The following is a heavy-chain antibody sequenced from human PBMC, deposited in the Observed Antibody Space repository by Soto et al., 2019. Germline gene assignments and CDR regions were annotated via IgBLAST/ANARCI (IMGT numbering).Heavy chain of an antibody. CDR2: IVPIYRTA. V-gene: IGHV1-69*13. CDR3: ARDSGAKLSSS. J-gene: IGHJ4*02. CDR1: GCTFSSHR. Sequence: SVKVSCKASGCTFSSHRFNWVRQARGQGLEWLGGIVPIYRTADYAQKFQGRVTITADESTRTVYLELSSLKSQDTALYYCARDSGAKLSSSWGQGTLVTVSS. D-gene: IGHD6-13*01.